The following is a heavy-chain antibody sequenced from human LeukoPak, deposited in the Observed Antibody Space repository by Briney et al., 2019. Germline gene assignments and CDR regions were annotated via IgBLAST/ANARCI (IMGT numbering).Heavy chain of an antibody. V-gene: IGHV3-21*01. CDR2: ISSSSSYI. J-gene: IGHJ4*02. CDR1: GFTFSSYS. D-gene: IGHD3-22*01. Sequence: GGSLRLSCAASGFTFSSYSMNWVRQAPGKGLEWGSSISSSSSYIYYADSVKGRFTISRDNAKNSLYLQMNSLRAEDTAVYYCARGYYDSSGYYYFDYWGQGTLVTVSS. CDR3: ARGYYDSSGYYYFDY.